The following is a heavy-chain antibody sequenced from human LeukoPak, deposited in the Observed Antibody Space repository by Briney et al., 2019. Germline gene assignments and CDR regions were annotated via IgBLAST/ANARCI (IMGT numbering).Heavy chain of an antibody. CDR1: GFTLDDYA. CDR2: VSWKSGTI. Sequence: GGSLRLFCAASGFTLDDYAMHWVRQAPGKGREWVSGVSWKSGTIAYADSVKGRFIISRDNAKNSLYLQMNSLRPEDTALYYCAKDLYTYSLQYFHHWGQGTLVTVSS. J-gene: IGHJ1*01. D-gene: IGHD2-2*02. V-gene: IGHV3-9*01. CDR3: AKDLYTYSLQYFHH.